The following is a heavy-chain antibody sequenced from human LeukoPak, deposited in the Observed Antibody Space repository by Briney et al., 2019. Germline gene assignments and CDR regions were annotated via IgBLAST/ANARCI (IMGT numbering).Heavy chain of an antibody. J-gene: IGHJ6*03. CDR1: GFTFSDYY. V-gene: IGHV3-11*01. Sequence: GGSLRLSCAASGFTFSDYYMTWIRQAPGKGLDWVSYIDTSGDNVFYAGSVKGRFTMSRDNAKKSLHLQMNSLRAEDSGVYYCAKLGGQEVYNYYVGVWGKGTTVAVSS. CDR2: IDTSGDNV. D-gene: IGHD3-16*01. CDR3: AKLGGQEVYNYYVGV.